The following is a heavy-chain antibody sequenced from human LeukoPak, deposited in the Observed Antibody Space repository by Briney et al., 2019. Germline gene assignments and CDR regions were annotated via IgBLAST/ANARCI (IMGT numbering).Heavy chain of an antibody. CDR3: ARSPQLRYFDWYPDAFDI. J-gene: IGHJ3*02. V-gene: IGHV3-30*04. D-gene: IGHD3-9*01. Sequence: PGGSLRLSCAASGFTFSSYAMHWVRQAPGKGLEWVAVISYDGSNKYYADSVKGRFTISRDNSKNTLYLQMSSLRSEDTAVYYCARSPQLRYFDWYPDAFDIWGQGTMVTVSS. CDR1: GFTFSSYA. CDR2: ISYDGSNK.